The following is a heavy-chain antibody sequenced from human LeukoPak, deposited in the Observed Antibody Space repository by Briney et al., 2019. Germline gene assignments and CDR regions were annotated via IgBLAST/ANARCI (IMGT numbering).Heavy chain of an antibody. V-gene: IGHV3-7*03. Sequence: GRSLRLSCAASGFTFSTYFMHWVRQAPGKGLERVANINQDGSEKYYVDSVKGRFTISRDNAKNSLYLQMNSLRVEDTAVYYCARAFYSYFDYWDQGTLVVVST. D-gene: IGHD2/OR15-2a*01. J-gene: IGHJ4*02. CDR2: INQDGSEK. CDR1: GFTFSTYF. CDR3: ARAFYSYFDY.